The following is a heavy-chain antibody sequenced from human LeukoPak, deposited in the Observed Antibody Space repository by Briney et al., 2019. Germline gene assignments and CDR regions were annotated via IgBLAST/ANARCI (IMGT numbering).Heavy chain of an antibody. D-gene: IGHD5-12*01. J-gene: IGHJ6*02. Sequence: SGGSLRLSCAASGFTFSSYGMHWVRQAPGKGLVWVSRINTDGSSTSYADSVKGRFTISRDNAKNTLYLQMNSLRAEDTALYYCAKVPQYSHGMDVWGQGTTVTVSS. CDR2: INTDGSST. CDR3: AKVPQYSHGMDV. CDR1: GFTFSSYG. V-gene: IGHV3-74*01.